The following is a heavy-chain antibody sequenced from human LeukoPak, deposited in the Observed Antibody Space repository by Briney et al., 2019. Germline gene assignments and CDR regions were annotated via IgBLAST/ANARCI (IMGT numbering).Heavy chain of an antibody. Sequence: ASVKDSCKASGYTFTGYYMHWVRQAPGQGLEWMGWINPNSGGTNYAQKFQGRVTMTRDTSISTAYMELSRLRSDDTAVYYCARDLVDYGDQNWFDPWGQGTLVTVSS. CDR2: INPNSGGT. D-gene: IGHD4-17*01. CDR1: GYTFTGYY. V-gene: IGHV1-2*02. CDR3: ARDLVDYGDQNWFDP. J-gene: IGHJ5*02.